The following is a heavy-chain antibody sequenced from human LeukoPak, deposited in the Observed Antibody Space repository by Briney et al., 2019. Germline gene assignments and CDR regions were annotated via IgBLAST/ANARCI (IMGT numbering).Heavy chain of an antibody. CDR2: ISDSGGTK. V-gene: IGHV3-11*01. J-gene: IGHJ5*02. CDR3: ARGAGPLFDP. CDR1: GFTFTDYY. Sequence: GGSLRLSCAASGFTFTDYYMSWIRQAPGKGLEWISYISDSGGTKHYADSVKGRLTISRDNAKNSLYLQTNSLRAEDTAVYYCARGAGPLFDPWGQETLVTVSS.